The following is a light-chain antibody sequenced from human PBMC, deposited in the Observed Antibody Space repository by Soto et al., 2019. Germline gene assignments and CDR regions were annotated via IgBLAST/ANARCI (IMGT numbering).Light chain of an antibody. CDR1: QSISRY. J-gene: IGKJ1*01. V-gene: IGKV1-39*01. CDR3: QQSDSAPRT. Sequence: DIQMAQSPSSLSASVGDRVTITCRSSQSISRYLNWYQQKPGKAPKLLIYAASSLQSGVPSRFSGSGSGTDFTLTISSLQPEDFATYFCQQSDSAPRTFGQGTKVDIK. CDR2: AAS.